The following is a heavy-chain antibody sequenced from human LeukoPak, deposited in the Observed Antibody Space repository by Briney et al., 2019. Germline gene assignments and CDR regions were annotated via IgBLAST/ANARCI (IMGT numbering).Heavy chain of an antibody. J-gene: IGHJ3*02. D-gene: IGHD1-26*01. CDR1: GGSISSYY. Sequence: SETLSLTCTVSGGSISSYYWSWTRQPAGKGLEWIGRIYTSGSTNYNPSLKSRVTMSVDTSKNQFSLKLSSVTAADTAVYYCARLTSVGATTSAFDIWGQGTMVTVSS. V-gene: IGHV4-4*07. CDR2: IYTSGST. CDR3: ARLTSVGATTSAFDI.